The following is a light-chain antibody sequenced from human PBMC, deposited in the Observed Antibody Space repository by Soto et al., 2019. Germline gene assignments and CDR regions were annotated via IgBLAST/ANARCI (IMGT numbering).Light chain of an antibody. V-gene: IGLV2-14*01. CDR1: SSDGGGYNS. CDR3: SSYTSSTTLGV. CDR2: DVS. Sequence: QSALTQHASVSGSPGQSITISCTGTSSDGGGYNSVSWYQQHPGKAPKLMIYDVSNRPSGVSNRFSGSKSGNTASLTISGLQPEDEADYYCSSYTSSTTLGVFGGGTKVTVL. J-gene: IGLJ2*01.